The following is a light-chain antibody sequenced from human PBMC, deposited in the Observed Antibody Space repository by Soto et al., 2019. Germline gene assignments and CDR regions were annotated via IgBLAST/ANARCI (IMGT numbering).Light chain of an antibody. CDR1: RSDVGAHNF. V-gene: IGLV2-14*01. CDR2: DVG. Sequence: QSALTQPASVSGSPGQSITISCTGTRSDVGAHNFVSWYQHHPGKAPKLIIYDVGNRPSGVPTRFSGSKSGNTATLTISGLQAEDEADYYCNACTVTNVYVFGTGTKVTVL. CDR3: NACTVTNVYV. J-gene: IGLJ1*01.